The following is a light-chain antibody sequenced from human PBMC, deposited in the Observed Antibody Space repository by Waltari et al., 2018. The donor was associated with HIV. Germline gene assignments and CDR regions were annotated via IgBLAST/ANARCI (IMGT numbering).Light chain of an antibody. Sequence: QSALTPPVSVSGSPGQSIAISFTGPNTDVGAYNYVSWFQHHPGKAPKLSIYEVSNRPSGVSNRFSGSKSGDTAFLTISGLQAEDEADYYCWSYTTSDTFVFGTGTKVTVL. CDR1: NTDVGAYNY. V-gene: IGLV2-14*01. J-gene: IGLJ1*01. CDR3: WSYTTSDTFV. CDR2: EVS.